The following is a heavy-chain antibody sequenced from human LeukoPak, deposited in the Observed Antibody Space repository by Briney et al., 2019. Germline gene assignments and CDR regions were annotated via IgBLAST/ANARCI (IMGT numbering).Heavy chain of an antibody. V-gene: IGHV1-18*04. J-gene: IGHJ4*02. CDR3: ARDRLYAAAAHFDY. CDR2: ISAYNGNT. D-gene: IGHD6-13*01. Sequence: ASVKVSCKASGYTFTSYGISWVRQAPGQGLEWMGWISAYNGNTNYAQKLQGRVTMTTDTSTSTAYMELRSLRSDDTAVYYCARDRLYAAAAHFDYWGQGTLVTVSS. CDR1: GYTFTSYG.